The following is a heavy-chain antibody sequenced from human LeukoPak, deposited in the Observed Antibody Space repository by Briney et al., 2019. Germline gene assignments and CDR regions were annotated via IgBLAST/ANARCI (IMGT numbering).Heavy chain of an antibody. CDR2: ISNNGGYT. J-gene: IGHJ4*02. Sequence: PGGSLRLSCAASGFTFGSSAMSWVRQAPGKGLEWVSAISNNGGYTYYADSVQGRFTISRDTSKNTLYLQMNSLRAEDTAVYYCASRHCSGGGCYFAGADPFDYWGQGTLVTVSS. CDR1: GFTFGSSA. V-gene: IGHV3-23*01. CDR3: ASRHCSGGGCYFAGADPFDY. D-gene: IGHD2-15*01.